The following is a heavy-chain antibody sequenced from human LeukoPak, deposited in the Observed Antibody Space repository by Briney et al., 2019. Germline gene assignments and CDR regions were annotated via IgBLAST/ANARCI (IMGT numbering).Heavy chain of an antibody. CDR2: IYPGDSDT. CDR1: GYSFTSYW. CDR3: ARFYDYVWGSYRATSYYFDY. V-gene: IGHV5-51*01. J-gene: IGHJ4*02. D-gene: IGHD3-16*02. Sequence: GESLKISCKGSGYSFTSYWIGWVCQMPGKGLEWMGIIYPGDSDTRYSPSFQGQVTISADKSISTAYLQWSSLKASDTAMYYCARFYDYVWGSYRATSYYFDYWGQGTLVTVSS.